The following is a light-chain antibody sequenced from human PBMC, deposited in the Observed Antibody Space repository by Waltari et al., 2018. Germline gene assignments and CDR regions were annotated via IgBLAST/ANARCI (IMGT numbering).Light chain of an antibody. Sequence: IQMTQSPSSLSASVGDRVTITCPASPDINTFLNWYQQKPGKAPTIVIYDASNWETGVPSTFSGGGSGTYYTFTITSLQPEDIATYDCEQNDNLPITFGQGTRLEI. CDR3: EQNDNLPIT. V-gene: IGKV1-33*01. CDR1: PDINTF. CDR2: DAS. J-gene: IGKJ5*01.